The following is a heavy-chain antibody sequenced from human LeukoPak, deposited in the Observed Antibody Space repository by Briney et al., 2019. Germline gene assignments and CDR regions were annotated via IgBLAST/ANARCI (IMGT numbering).Heavy chain of an antibody. CDR3: ARKSIVTAGRKPYDF. CDR2: IDHSRRT. CDR1: GGSFSGYY. D-gene: IGHD6-13*01. V-gene: IGHV4-34*01. Sequence: PSETLSLTCAVYGGSFSGYYWSWIRQPPGKGLEWIGEIDHSRRTNSNASLKSRVSLSIDMSKNQFSLRLSSVTAADTAVYYCARKSIVTAGRKPYDFWDQGALVTVSP. J-gene: IGHJ4*02.